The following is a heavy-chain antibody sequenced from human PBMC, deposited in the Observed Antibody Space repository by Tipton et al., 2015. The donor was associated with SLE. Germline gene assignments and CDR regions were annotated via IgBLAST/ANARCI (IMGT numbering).Heavy chain of an antibody. V-gene: IGHV3-9*01. CDR1: GFTFADYA. CDR3: ARDGARDVVVPNVGGFNWYFDV. D-gene: IGHD2-21*01. CDR2: ISWNSASI. J-gene: IGHJ2*01. Sequence: SGFTFADYAMHWIRQAPGKGLECVSGISWNSASIVYADSVKGRFTISRDNSKNTLNLQMNSLRVEDTAVYYCARDGARDVVVPNVGGFNWYFDVWGRGTLVTVSS.